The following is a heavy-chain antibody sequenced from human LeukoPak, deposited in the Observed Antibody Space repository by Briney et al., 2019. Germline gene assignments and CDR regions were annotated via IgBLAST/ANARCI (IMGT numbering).Heavy chain of an antibody. J-gene: IGHJ4*02. Sequence: GGSLRLSCGASGFTFSSSAMHWVRQGPGKGLEWVAYIAHHGNNKYYADSVKGRFTISRDNSKGSLYLQMNSLRADDTAVYFCAKDGSWSCTDWGQGTLVRVSS. CDR1: GFTFSSSA. V-gene: IGHV3-30*02. CDR3: AKDGSWSCTD. CDR2: IAHHGNNK. D-gene: IGHD2-8*02.